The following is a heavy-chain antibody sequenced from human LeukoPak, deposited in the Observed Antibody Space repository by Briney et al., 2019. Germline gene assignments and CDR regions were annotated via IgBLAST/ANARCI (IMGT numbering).Heavy chain of an antibody. CDR3: ARGYCSSTSCPTTYYYYGMDV. D-gene: IGHD2-2*01. Sequence: GGSLRLSCAASGFTFSDYYMSWIRQAPGKGLEWVSYISSSGSTIYYADSVKGRFTISRDNAKNSLYLQMNSLRAEDTAVYYCARGYCSSTSCPTTYYYYGMDVWGQGTTVTVSS. CDR2: ISSSGSTI. J-gene: IGHJ6*02. V-gene: IGHV3-11*01. CDR1: GFTFSDYY.